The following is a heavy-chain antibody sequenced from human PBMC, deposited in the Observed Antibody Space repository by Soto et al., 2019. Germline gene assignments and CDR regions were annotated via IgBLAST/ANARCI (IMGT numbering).Heavy chain of an antibody. V-gene: IGHV1-46*01. Sequence: ASVKVSCKASGYTFTSYYMHWVRQAPGQGLEWMGIINPSGGSTSYAQKFQGRVTMTRDTSTGTAYMELSSLRSEDTAVYYCGLDPVVVPAAIGAWGQGTLVTVSS. CDR3: GLDPVVVPAAIGA. J-gene: IGHJ4*02. D-gene: IGHD2-2*01. CDR2: INPSGGST. CDR1: GYTFTSYY.